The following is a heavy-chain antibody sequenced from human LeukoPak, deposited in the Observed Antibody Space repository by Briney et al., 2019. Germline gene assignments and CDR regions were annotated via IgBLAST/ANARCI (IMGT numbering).Heavy chain of an antibody. J-gene: IGHJ6*03. D-gene: IGHD6-13*01. CDR2: IYPGDSDT. V-gene: IGHV5-51*01. CDR1: GYSFTSYW. Sequence: GESLKISCKGSGYSFTSYWIGWVRQMPGKGLEWMGIIYPGDSDTRYSPSFQGQVTISADKSISTAYLQWSSLKASDTAMYYCARHGYSSSWYDYYYYYYMDVWGKGTTVTVSS. CDR3: ARHGYSSSWYDYYYYYYMDV.